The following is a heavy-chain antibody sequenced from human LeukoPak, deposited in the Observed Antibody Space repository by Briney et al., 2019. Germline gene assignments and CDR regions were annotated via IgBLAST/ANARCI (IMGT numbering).Heavy chain of an antibody. D-gene: IGHD3-10*01. CDR2: ISSSGTTI. J-gene: IGHJ4*02. Sequence: PGGSLRLSCAASGFTFSDYYMSWIRQAPGKGLEWVSYISSSGTTIYYTDSVKGRFTVSRDNAKNPLHLQMDSLRAEDTAVYYCARDSFLGYYYGSGSPDYWGQGTLVTVSS. CDR1: GFTFSDYY. V-gene: IGHV3-11*04. CDR3: ARDSFLGYYYGSGSPDY.